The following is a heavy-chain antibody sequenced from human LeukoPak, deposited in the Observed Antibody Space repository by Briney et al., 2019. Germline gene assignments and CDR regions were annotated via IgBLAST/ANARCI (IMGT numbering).Heavy chain of an antibody. D-gene: IGHD3-22*01. J-gene: IGHJ4*02. Sequence: GGSLRLSCAVSGITLSNYGMSWVRQAPGKGLERVAGMSASGASTNYADSVKGRFTISRDNAKNTLYLQMNSLRAEDTAVYFCAKRGVVIRVILVGFHKEAYYFDSWGQGALVTVSS. CDR2: MSASGAST. V-gene: IGHV3-23*01. CDR3: AKRGVVIRVILVGFHKEAYYFDS. CDR1: GITLSNYG.